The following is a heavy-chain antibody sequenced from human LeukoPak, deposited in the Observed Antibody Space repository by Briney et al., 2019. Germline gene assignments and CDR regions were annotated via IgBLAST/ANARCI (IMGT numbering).Heavy chain of an antibody. Sequence: GRSLRLSCSASGFTFDDYAMHWVRQAPGKGLEWVSGIIWNSGSIAYADSVKGRFTISRDNAKNSLYLQMNSLGAEDTALYYCAKDHANYQLKQRGAFDVWGQGTVVTVSS. J-gene: IGHJ3*01. CDR1: GFTFDDYA. CDR3: AKDHANYQLKQRGAFDV. D-gene: IGHD1/OR15-1a*01. CDR2: IIWNSGSI. V-gene: IGHV3-9*01.